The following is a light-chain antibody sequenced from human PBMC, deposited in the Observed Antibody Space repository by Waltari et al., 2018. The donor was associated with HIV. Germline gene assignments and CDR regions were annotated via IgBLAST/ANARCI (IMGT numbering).Light chain of an antibody. Sequence: DRVTMTCRSSHDVATYVSWYQQRPGKPPSLLIYSASTLHIGVPSRFTGAGSGRLFTLTINRLQPEDFASYFCQQASALPLTFGGGTNV. V-gene: IGKV1-39*01. J-gene: IGKJ4*01. CDR2: SAS. CDR3: QQASALPLT. CDR1: HDVATY.